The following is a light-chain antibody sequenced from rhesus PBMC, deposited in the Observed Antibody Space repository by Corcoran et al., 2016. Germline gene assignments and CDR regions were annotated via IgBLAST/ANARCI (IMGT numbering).Light chain of an antibody. CDR3: QHGYGTPRT. Sequence: DIQMTQSPSSLSASVGDRVTITCRASENVNNYLNWYQQKPGKAPKLLIYKASTLQSGVPSRFSGSGSGTDYTFTIGSLQPEDVATYYCQHGYGTPRTFGQGTKVEIK. V-gene: IGKV1-74*01. J-gene: IGKJ1*01. CDR1: ENVNNY. CDR2: KAS.